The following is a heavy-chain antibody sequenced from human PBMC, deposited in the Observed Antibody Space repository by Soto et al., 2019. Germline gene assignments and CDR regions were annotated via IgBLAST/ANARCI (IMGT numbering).Heavy chain of an antibody. CDR1: GGSVSSTSYY. CDR2: FYYSGST. CDR3: ARQVVDGTVAGTGNFDS. J-gene: IGHJ4*02. Sequence: QLQLQKSGPGLVKPSETLSLTCTVSGGSVSSTSYYWVWIRQPPGKGLEWIGSFYYSGSTYYNPSLRSRVNIYVDTSENQFSLKLSSVTAADTTVYYYARQVVDGTVAGTGNFDSWGQGTLVTVSS. D-gene: IGHD6-19*01. V-gene: IGHV4-39*01.